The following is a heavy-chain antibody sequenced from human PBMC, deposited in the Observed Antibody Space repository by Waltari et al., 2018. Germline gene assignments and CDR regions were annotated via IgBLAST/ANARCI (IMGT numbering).Heavy chain of an antibody. Sequence: EVQLVESGGGLIQPGGSLRLSCAASGFTVSSNYMSWVRQAPGKGLEWVSVIYSGGRTYYADSVKGRFTISRDNSKNTLYLQMNSLRAEDTAVYYCAREGEGDFWSGYWNAFDIWGQGTMVTVSS. V-gene: IGHV3-53*01. J-gene: IGHJ3*02. CDR1: GFTVSSNY. D-gene: IGHD3-3*01. CDR3: AREGEGDFWSGYWNAFDI. CDR2: IYSGGRT.